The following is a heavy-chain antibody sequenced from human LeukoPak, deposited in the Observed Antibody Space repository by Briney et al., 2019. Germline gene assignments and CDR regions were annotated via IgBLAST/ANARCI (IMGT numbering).Heavy chain of an antibody. CDR3: ARDSVYMGYNFDY. Sequence: SETLSLTCTVSGGSISSYYWSWIRQPPGKGLEWIGYIYYSGSTNYNPSLKSRVTISVDTSKNQFSLKLSSVTAADTAVYYCARDSVYMGYNFDYWGQGTLVTVSS. CDR1: GGSISSYY. J-gene: IGHJ4*02. D-gene: IGHD5-24*01. CDR2: IYYSGST. V-gene: IGHV4-59*01.